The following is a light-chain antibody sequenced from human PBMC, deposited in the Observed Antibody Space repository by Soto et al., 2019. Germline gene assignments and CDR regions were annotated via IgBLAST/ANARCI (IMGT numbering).Light chain of an antibody. CDR1: QSVGSY. J-gene: IGKJ5*01. CDR3: QQRSNWPPIT. V-gene: IGKV3-11*01. CDR2: DAS. Sequence: EIVLTQSPATLSLSPGERATLSCRASQSVGSYLAWYQQKPGQAPRLLIYDASNRATGIPARFSGSGSGTDFTLTISSLEPEDFAVYYCQQRSNWPPITFGQGTRLDIK.